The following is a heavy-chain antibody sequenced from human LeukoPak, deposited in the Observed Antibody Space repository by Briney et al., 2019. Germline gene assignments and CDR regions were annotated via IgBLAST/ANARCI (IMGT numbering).Heavy chain of an antibody. CDR3: ARVSNYDILTGER. D-gene: IGHD3-9*01. CDR1: GYTFTRYG. V-gene: IGHV1-18*04. Sequence: ASVTVSCKASGYTFTRYGIRWVRQARGQGVEGMGWISAYNGNTNYAQKLQGRVTITTDTSTSTAYMELRSLRSDDTAVYYCARVSNYDILTGERWGQGTLVTVSS. J-gene: IGHJ4*02. CDR2: ISAYNGNT.